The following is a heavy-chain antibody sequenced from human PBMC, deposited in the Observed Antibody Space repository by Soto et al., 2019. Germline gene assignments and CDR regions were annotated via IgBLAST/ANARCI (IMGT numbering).Heavy chain of an antibody. V-gene: IGHV3-7*01. J-gene: IGHJ5*02. CDR3: AREEAESSADLIAP. CDR2: IKQDGSEK. Sequence: EVQLVESGGGLVQPGGSLRLSCAASGFTFSSYWMSWVRQAPGKGLEWVANIKQDGSEKYYVDSVKGRFTISRDNSKNSLYLQRNSLRAEDTAVYYCAREEAESSADLIAPWGQGTLVTVSS. CDR1: GFTFSSYW. D-gene: IGHD6-19*01.